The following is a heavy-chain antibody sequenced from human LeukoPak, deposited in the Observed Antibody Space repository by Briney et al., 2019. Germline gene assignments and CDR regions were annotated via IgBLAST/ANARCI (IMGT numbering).Heavy chain of an antibody. CDR3: ARDLQPYISSFFDY. CDR1: GFTFSSYE. Sequence: GGSLRLSCAASGFTFSSYEMNWVRQAPGKGLEWVSYISSSGSTIYYADSVKGRFTISRDNAKNSLYLQMNSLRAEDTAVYYCARDLQPYISSFFDYWGQGTLVTVSS. D-gene: IGHD6-13*01. J-gene: IGHJ4*02. CDR2: ISSSGSTI. V-gene: IGHV3-48*03.